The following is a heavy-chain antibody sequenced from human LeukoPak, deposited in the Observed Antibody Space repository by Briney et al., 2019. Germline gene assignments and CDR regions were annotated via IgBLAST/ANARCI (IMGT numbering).Heavy chain of an antibody. Sequence: GGSLRLSCAASGFTFSSYWMHWVRQAPGKGLVWVSGIKSDGSSTSYADSVKGRFTVSRDDAKNTLYLQMNSLRAEDTAVYYCAREGRFLDRSPVDYWGQGSLITVSS. CDR1: GFTFSSYW. D-gene: IGHD3/OR15-3a*01. CDR3: AREGRFLDRSPVDY. V-gene: IGHV3-74*01. J-gene: IGHJ4*02. CDR2: IKSDGSST.